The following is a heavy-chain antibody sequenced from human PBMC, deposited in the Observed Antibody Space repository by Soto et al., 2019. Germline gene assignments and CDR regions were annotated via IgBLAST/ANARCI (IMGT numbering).Heavy chain of an antibody. CDR2: ISYSGST. Sequence: QVQLQESGPRLVQPSQTLSLTCTVSVCSISSGGYYWRWIGQHPGTGLEWIGHISYSGSTYYNTSLKSRVTISVDTSRNQFSLIVNSVTAADTAVYYCARGVLHWGQGTLVTVSS. CDR1: VCSISSGGYY. CDR3: ARGVLH. J-gene: IGHJ4*01. V-gene: IGHV4-31*03.